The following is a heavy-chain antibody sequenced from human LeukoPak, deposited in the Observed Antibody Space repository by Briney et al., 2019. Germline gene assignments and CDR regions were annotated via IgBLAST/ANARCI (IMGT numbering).Heavy chain of an antibody. J-gene: IGHJ1*01. V-gene: IGHV3-74*01. CDR3: ARAPSEVGGYYPEYFRH. CDR1: GFTFSRYW. D-gene: IGHD3-22*01. CDR2: IKSDGKT. Sequence: PGGSLRLSCEASGFTFSRYWMHWVRQAPGKGLVWVSRIKSDGKTNYADSEKGRFTISRDNAKNTVSLQMDSLRAEDTGVYYCARAPSEVGGYYPEYFRHWGQGTLVTVSS.